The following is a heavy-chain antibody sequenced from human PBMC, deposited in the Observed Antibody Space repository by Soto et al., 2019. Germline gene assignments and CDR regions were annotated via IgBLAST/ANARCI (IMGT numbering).Heavy chain of an antibody. V-gene: IGHV1-69*13. D-gene: IGHD4-17*01. CDR2: IIPIFGTA. Sequence: QVQLVQSGVEVKKPGASVKVSCKASGGTFSSYAISWVRQAPGQGLEWMGGIIPIFGTANYAQKFQGRVTITADESTSTAYMELSSLRSEDTAVYYCARDRDYGATRDYFDYWGQGTLVTVSS. J-gene: IGHJ4*02. CDR3: ARDRDYGATRDYFDY. CDR1: GGTFSSYA.